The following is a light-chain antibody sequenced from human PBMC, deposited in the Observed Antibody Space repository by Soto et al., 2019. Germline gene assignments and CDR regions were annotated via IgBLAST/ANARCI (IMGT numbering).Light chain of an antibody. CDR1: SSDIGDYNY. CDR3: SSSTTTTSLVV. Sequence: QSALTQPASVSGSPGQSITISCTGTSSDIGDYNYVSWYQQYPGKVPKRVIYDVSHRPSGVSNRFSGSKSGNTASLTISGLQAEDEADYYCSSSTTTTSLVVFGGGTKLTVL. J-gene: IGLJ3*02. CDR2: DVS. V-gene: IGLV2-14*01.